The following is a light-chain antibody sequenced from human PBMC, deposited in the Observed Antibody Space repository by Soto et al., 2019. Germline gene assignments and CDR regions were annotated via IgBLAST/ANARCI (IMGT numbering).Light chain of an antibody. J-gene: IGLJ1*01. CDR2: EVR. V-gene: IGLV2-14*01. CDR1: SSDVGGYDY. CDR3: SSYRSSTTFV. Sequence: QSALTQPASVSGSPGQSITLSCTGTSSDVGGYDYVSWYQQHPGKAPKLIIFEVRKRPSGVSNRFSGSKSGDTASLTISGLQAEDEADYYCSSYRSSTTFVFGTGTKLTVL.